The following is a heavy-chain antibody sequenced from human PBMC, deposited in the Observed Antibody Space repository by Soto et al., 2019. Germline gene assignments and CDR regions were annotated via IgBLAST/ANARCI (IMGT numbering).Heavy chain of an antibody. Sequence: GGALRLSCAASGFSFSNSWMNLVRQAPGKGLEWVGRFKSINDGGTTDYATPVKGRFTISRDDSKNTLYLQMNSLKTEDTAVYYCTREGRYDSSGYSGWGQGT. V-gene: IGHV3-15*07. CDR1: GFSFSNSW. CDR2: FKSINDGGTT. CDR3: TREGRYDSSGYSG. J-gene: IGHJ4*02. D-gene: IGHD3-22*01.